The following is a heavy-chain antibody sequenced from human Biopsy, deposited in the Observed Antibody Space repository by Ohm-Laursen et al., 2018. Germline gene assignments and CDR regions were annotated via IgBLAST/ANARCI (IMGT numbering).Heavy chain of an antibody. CDR1: GGSISSETNY. CDR2: IFYGGIT. J-gene: IGHJ5*02. Sequence: SETLSLTCAVSGGSISSETNYWGWIRQPPGKGLEWIGGIFYGGITYYNPSLKSRVTISVDTSKNQFSLNLSSVTGADTAVYYCARHPTGFWFDPWGQGTLVTVSS. CDR3: ARHPTGFWFDP. V-gene: IGHV4-39*01.